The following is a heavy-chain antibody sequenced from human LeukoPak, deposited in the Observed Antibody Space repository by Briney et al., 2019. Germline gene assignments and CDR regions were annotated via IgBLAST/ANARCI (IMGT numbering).Heavy chain of an antibody. V-gene: IGHV1-46*01. Sequence: GASVKVSCKASGYTFTSYYMHWVRQAPGQGLEWMGIINPSGGGTSYAQKFQGRVTMTRDTSTSTVYMELSSLRSEDTAVYYCARDRPPHYYDSSGKFDYWGQGTLVTVSS. J-gene: IGHJ4*02. CDR2: INPSGGGT. CDR3: ARDRPPHYYDSSGKFDY. D-gene: IGHD3-22*01. CDR1: GYTFTSYY.